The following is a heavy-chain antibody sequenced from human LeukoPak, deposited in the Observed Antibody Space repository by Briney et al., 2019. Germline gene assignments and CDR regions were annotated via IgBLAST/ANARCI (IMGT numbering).Heavy chain of an antibody. CDR3: ARVNYDSSGYYYSDY. Sequence: SETLSLTCTVSGGSISSYYWSWIRQPPGKGLEWVGYIYYTGTTNYNPSLKSRVTISVDTSKNQFSLKLSSVTAADTAVYYCARVNYDSSGYYYSDYWGQGTLVTVSS. D-gene: IGHD3-22*01. J-gene: IGHJ4*02. CDR1: GGSISSYY. V-gene: IGHV4-59*08. CDR2: IYYTGTT.